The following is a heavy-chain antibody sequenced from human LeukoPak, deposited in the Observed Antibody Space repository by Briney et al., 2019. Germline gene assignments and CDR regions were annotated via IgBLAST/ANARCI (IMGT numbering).Heavy chain of an antibody. V-gene: IGHV3-53*01. D-gene: IGHD3-22*01. Sequence: PGGSLRLSCAASGFTVSSNYMSWVRQAPGKGLEWVSVIYSGGSTYYADSVKGRFTISRDNSKNTLYLQMNSLRAEDTAVYYCASLYYYDSSVHYWGQGTLVTVSS. CDR2: IYSGGST. CDR3: ASLYYYDSSVHY. J-gene: IGHJ4*02. CDR1: GFTVSSNY.